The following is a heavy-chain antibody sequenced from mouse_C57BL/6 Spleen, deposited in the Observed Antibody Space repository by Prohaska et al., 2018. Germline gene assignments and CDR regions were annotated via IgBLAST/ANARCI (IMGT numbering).Heavy chain of an antibody. CDR3: AREKDYGNYYAMDY. V-gene: IGHV1-55*01. D-gene: IGHD2-1*01. J-gene: IGHJ4*01. Sequence: RPGQGLEWIGDIYPGSGSTNYNEKFKSKATLTVDTSSSTAYMQLSSLTSEDSAVYYCAREKDYGNYYAMDYWGQGTSVTVSS. CDR2: IYPGSGST.